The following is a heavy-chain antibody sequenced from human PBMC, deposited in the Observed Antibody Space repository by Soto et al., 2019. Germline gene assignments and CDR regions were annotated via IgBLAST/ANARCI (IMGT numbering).Heavy chain of an antibody. V-gene: IGHV4-34*01. D-gene: IGHD3-10*01. CDR1: GGSFSGYY. Sequence: PSETLSLTCAVYGGSFSGYYWSWIRQPPGKGLEWIGEINHSGSTNYNPSLKSRVTMSVDTSKNQFSLKLSSVTAADTAVYYCARERRKYYGSGSYYADYWGQGTLVTVSS. J-gene: IGHJ4*02. CDR2: INHSGST. CDR3: ARERRKYYGSGSYYADY.